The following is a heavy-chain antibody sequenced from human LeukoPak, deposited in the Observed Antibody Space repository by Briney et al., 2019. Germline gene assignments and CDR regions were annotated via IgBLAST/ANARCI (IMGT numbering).Heavy chain of an antibody. CDR2: IHYSGST. Sequence: SETLSLTCTVSGGSISSKYWSWIRQPPGKGLEWIGHIHYSGSTNYNPSLKSRVTISVDTSKNQFSLKVSSVTAADTAVYYCARDSSSLVDYYYYGMDVWGQGTTVTVSS. V-gene: IGHV4-59*12. CDR1: GGSISSKY. CDR3: ARDSSSLVDYYYYGMDV. D-gene: IGHD6-6*01. J-gene: IGHJ6*02.